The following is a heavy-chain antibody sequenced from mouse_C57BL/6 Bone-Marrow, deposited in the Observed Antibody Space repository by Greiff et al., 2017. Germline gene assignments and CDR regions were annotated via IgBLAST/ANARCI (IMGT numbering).Heavy chain of an antibody. J-gene: IGHJ2*01. Sequence: QVQLQQPGAELVMPGASVKLSCKASGYTFTSYWMHWVKQRPGQGLEWIGEIDPSDSYTNYNQKFKGKSTLTVDKSSSTAYMQLSSLTSADSAVYYCATSYYYGYVDYWGQGTTLTDSS. V-gene: IGHV1-69*01. D-gene: IGHD1-1*01. CDR1: GYTFTSYW. CDR3: ATSYYYGYVDY. CDR2: IDPSDSYT.